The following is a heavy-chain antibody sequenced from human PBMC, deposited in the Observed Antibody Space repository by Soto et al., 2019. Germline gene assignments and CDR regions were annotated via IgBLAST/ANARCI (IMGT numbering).Heavy chain of an antibody. D-gene: IGHD2-21*02. CDR2: IWYDGSNK. V-gene: IGHV3-33*01. J-gene: IGHJ1*01. CDR3: ARCPLWGGDLAEYFQH. Sequence: PGGSLRLSCAASGFTFSSYGMHWVRQAPGKGLEWVAVIWYDGSNKYYADSVKGRFTISRDNSKNTLYLQMNSLRAEDTAVYYCARCPLWGGDLAEYFQHWGQGTLVTVSS. CDR1: GFTFSSYG.